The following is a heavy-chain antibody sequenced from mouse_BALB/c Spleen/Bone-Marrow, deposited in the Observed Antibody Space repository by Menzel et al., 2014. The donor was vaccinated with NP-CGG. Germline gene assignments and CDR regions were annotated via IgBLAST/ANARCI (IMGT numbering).Heavy chain of an antibody. V-gene: IGHV2-9*02. CDR3: ASMITTARFAY. CDR2: IWAGGST. CDR1: GFSLTSYG. J-gene: IGHJ3*01. D-gene: IGHD2-4*01. Sequence: QVQLKQSGPGLVSPSQSLSITCTVSGFSLTSYGVHWVRQPPGKGLEWLGVIWAGGSTNYNSALMSRLSISKDNSKSQVFLKMNSLQTDDTAMYYCASMITTARFAYWGQGTLVTVSA.